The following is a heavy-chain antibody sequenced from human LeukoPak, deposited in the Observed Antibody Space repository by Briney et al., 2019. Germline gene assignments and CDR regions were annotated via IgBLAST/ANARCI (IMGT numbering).Heavy chain of an antibody. J-gene: IGHJ3*02. CDR3: TTDPRFYDIVGVDAFDI. CDR1: GFTFTNAW. D-gene: IGHD2/OR15-2a*01. V-gene: IGHV3-15*01. Sequence: KPGGSLRLSCEVSGFTFTNAWMSWVRQAPGKGLEWVGRVKSNSDGGTADYAAPVKGRFSILREDSKNTLYLQMTSLTIEDTAVYFCTTDPRFYDIVGVDAFDIWGHGTVVTVSS. CDR2: VKSNSDGGTA.